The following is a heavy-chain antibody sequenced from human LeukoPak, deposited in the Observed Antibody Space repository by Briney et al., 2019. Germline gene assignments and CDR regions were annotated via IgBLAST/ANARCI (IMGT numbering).Heavy chain of an antibody. Sequence: GATVKISCKVSGYTFTDYYMHWVRQAPGQGLEWMGWINPNSGGTNYAQKFQGRVTMTRDTSISTAYMELSRLRSDDTAVYYCARDSSSRKNNWFDPWGQGTLVTVSS. J-gene: IGHJ5*02. V-gene: IGHV1-2*02. CDR2: INPNSGGT. CDR3: ARDSSSRKNNWFDP. D-gene: IGHD6-13*01. CDR1: GYTFTDYY.